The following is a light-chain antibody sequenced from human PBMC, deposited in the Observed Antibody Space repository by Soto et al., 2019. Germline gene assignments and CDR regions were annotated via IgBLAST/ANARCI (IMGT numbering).Light chain of an antibody. J-gene: IGLJ1*01. CDR3: CSFAGPNNFALDV. CDR1: SSDVGAYDL. Sequence: SVLTQPASVSWSPGQSITISCIGTSSDVGAYDLVSWYQQHPGPAPRLIIYENIRRPSTITSRFSGSKSGNTASLTISGLQPDDEADYHCCSFAGPNNFALDVVGTGTKVTVL. V-gene: IGLV2-23*01. CDR2: ENI.